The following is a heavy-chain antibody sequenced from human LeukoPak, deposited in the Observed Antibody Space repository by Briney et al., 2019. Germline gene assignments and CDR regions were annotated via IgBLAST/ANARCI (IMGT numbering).Heavy chain of an antibody. V-gene: IGHV4-4*07. D-gene: IGHD2-2*01. CDR2: IYTSGST. J-gene: IGHJ5*02. CDR3: ARDPRGYCSSTSCYLSGFDP. CDR1: GGSISSYY. Sequence: SETLSLTCTVSGGSISSYYWSWIRQPAGKGLEWIGRIYTSGSTNYNPSLKSRVTISVDTSKNQFSLKLSSVTAADTAVYYCARDPRGYCSSTSCYLSGFDPWGQGTLVTVSS.